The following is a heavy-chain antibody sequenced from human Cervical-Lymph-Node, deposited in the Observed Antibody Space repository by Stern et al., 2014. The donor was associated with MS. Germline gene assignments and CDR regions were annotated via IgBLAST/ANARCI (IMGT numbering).Heavy chain of an antibody. V-gene: IGHV3-53*01. J-gene: IGHJ4*02. Sequence: EVHLVESGGGLIQPGGSLRLSCAASGFTVSHNFMSWVRQAPGKGLEWVSVLYSAGNTYYADSVKGRFTNSKDNFKKMVYLQMNSLRAEDTAVYFCARVRDYGALDYWGQGTLVTVSS. D-gene: IGHD4-17*01. CDR3: ARVRDYGALDY. CDR2: LYSAGNT. CDR1: GFTVSHNF.